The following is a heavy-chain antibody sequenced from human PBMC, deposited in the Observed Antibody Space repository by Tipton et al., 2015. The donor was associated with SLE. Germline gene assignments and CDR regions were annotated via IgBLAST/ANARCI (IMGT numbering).Heavy chain of an antibody. CDR2: INHSGST. D-gene: IGHD6-13*01. J-gene: IGHJ4*02. Sequence: TLSRTCAVYGGSFSGYYWSWIRQPPGKGLEWIGEINHSGSTNYNPSLKSRVTISVDTSKNQFSLKMSSVTAADTAVYYCAGIAAACTQCVDYWAQGTLVTVSS. V-gene: IGHV4-34*01. CDR1: GGSFSGYY. CDR3: AGIAAACTQCVDY.